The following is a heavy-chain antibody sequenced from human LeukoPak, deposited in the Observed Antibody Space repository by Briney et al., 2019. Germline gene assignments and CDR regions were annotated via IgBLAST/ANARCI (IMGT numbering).Heavy chain of an antibody. J-gene: IGHJ4*02. CDR2: VDPNTGDT. Sequence: ASVKVSCKASGHTFTGYYMHWVRQAPGQGLEWMGCVDPNTGDTNYAQKFQGRVTMTRDTSISTAYLELSRLRSDDTDVYYCARDQDYRNYVAEYWGQGTLVTVSS. V-gene: IGHV1-2*02. D-gene: IGHD4-11*01. CDR1: GHTFTGYY. CDR3: ARDQDYRNYVAEY.